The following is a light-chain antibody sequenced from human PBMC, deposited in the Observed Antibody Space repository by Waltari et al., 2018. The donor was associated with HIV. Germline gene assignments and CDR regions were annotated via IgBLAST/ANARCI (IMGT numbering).Light chain of an antibody. V-gene: IGLV1-44*01. CDR3: AAWDDSLNAYV. CDR2: SLD. CDR1: VSNIGANT. Sequence: QSVLTQTPSASGTPGQRVIVSCSGSVSNIGANTVNWYQQLPGAAPRLLIHSLDQRPSGVPDRFSGSKSGASASLAISGLQSEDEADYYCAAWDDSLNAYVFGGGTKVTVL. J-gene: IGLJ1*01.